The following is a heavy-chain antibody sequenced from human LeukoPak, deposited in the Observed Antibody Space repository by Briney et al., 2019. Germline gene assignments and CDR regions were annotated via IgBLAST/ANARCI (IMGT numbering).Heavy chain of an antibody. CDR1: GYTFTSYG. CDR2: IIPIFGTA. Sequence: SVKVSCKASGYTFTSYGISWVRQAPGQGLEWMGGIIPIFGTANYAQKFQGRVTITADKSTSTAYMELSSLRSEDTAVYYCARTVNFDWLNYWGQGTLVTVSS. V-gene: IGHV1-69*06. J-gene: IGHJ4*02. CDR3: ARTVNFDWLNY. D-gene: IGHD3-9*01.